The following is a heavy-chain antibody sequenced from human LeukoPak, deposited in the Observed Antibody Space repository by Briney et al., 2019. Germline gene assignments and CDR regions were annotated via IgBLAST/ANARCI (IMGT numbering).Heavy chain of an antibody. CDR2: IGYDGSNK. V-gene: IGHV3-30*02. J-gene: IGHJ4*02. CDR1: GFTFSNYG. D-gene: IGHD2/OR15-2a*01. CDR3: AILEPLSEDN. Sequence: GGSLRLSCAASGFTFSNYGMHWVRQAPGKGLEWVTFIGYDGSNKYYADYIKGRVTISRDNSKNTRYLQMNSLRAEDTAVYYCAILEPLSEDNWGQGTLVTVSS.